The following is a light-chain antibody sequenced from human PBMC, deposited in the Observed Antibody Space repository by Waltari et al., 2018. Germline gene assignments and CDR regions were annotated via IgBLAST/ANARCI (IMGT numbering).Light chain of an antibody. J-gene: IGLJ2*01. Sequence: QSALTQPASVSGSPGQPITIPCTGTSSDVGGYTYVSWYQQHPAKPPQLMLYDVSNRPAGVSNRVAGSKSGNTASLTISGLQSEDEADYYCSSYISSSTLELFGGGTSLTVL. CDR1: SSDVGGYTY. CDR3: SSYISSSTLEL. CDR2: DVS. V-gene: IGLV2-14*03.